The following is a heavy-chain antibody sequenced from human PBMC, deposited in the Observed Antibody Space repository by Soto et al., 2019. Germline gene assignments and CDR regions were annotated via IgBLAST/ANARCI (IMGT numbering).Heavy chain of an antibody. J-gene: IGHJ4*02. D-gene: IGHD2-21*02. CDR3: TTDWRAGTAPFDC. Sequence: EVQLVESGGGLVKPGGSLRLSCTGSGFTFSNAWMNWVRQAPGKGLEWVGRIKSKTDGGTTDYAAPVKGRFTISRDDSKNALYLQMNSLKTEDTAVYYCTTDWRAGTAPFDCWGQGTLVTVSS. CDR2: IKSKTDGGTT. V-gene: IGHV3-15*07. CDR1: GFTFSNAW.